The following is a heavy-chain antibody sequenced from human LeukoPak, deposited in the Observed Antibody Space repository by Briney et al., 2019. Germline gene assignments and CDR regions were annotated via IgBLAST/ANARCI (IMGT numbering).Heavy chain of an antibody. CDR2: INSDGSST. V-gene: IGHV3-74*01. CDR1: GFTFSSYW. J-gene: IGHJ6*04. Sequence: GGSLRLSCAASGFTFSSYWMHWVRQAPGKGLVWVSRINSDGSSTSYADSVKGRFTISRDKSKNTLSLQMNILRAEDTAVYYCAKDRHFEGSGSSTWEWDVWGKGTTVTISS. CDR3: AKDRHFEGSGSSTWEWDV. D-gene: IGHD3-10*01.